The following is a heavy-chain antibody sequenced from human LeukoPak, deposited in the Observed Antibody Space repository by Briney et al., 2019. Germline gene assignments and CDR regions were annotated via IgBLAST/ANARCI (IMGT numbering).Heavy chain of an antibody. CDR1: GGSFSGYY. CDR3: ARKSIAVAGRKPYDY. D-gene: IGHD6-13*01. CDR2: INHSGST. V-gene: IGHV4-34*01. J-gene: IGHJ4*02. Sequence: PSETLSLTCAVYGGSFSGYYWSWIRQPPGKGLEWIGEINHSGSTNYNPSLKSRVTISVDTSKNQFSLKLSSVTAADTAVYYCARKSIAVAGRKPYDYWDQGTLVTVSS.